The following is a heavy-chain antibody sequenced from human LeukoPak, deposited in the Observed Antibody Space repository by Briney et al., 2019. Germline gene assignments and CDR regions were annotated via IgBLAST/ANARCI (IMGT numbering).Heavy chain of an antibody. CDR2: VSGSGGST. J-gene: IGHJ4*02. D-gene: IGHD5-18*01. CDR3: AKGAASRGYTYVAN. CDR1: AFTFRIYA. Sequence: PGGSLRLSCAASAFTFRIYAMIWVRQAPGKGLEWVSTVSGSGGSTYYADSVKGRFTISRDNSNNTLYLQMNSLRAEDTAVYYCAKGAASRGYTYVANWGQGTLVTVSS. V-gene: IGHV3-23*01.